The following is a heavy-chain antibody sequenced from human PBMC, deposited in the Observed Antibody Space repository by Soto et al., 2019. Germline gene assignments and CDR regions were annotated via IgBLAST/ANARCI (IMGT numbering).Heavy chain of an antibody. CDR3: ARNVGVVTAALLYYYYGMDV. CDR2: INPNSGGT. J-gene: IGHJ6*02. D-gene: IGHD3-3*01. Sequence: QVQLVQSGAEVKKPGASVKVSYKASGYTFTGYYMHWVRQAPGQGLEWMGWINPNSGGTNYAQKFQGRVTMTRDTSISTAYMELSRLRSDDTAVYYCARNVGVVTAALLYYYYGMDVWGQGTTVTVSS. CDR1: GYTFTGYY. V-gene: IGHV1-2*02.